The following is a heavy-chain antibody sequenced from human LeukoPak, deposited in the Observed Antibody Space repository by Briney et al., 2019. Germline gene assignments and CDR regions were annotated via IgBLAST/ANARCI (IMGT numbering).Heavy chain of an antibody. CDR1: GFTFSSYA. V-gene: IGHV3-23*01. J-gene: IGHJ4*02. CDR3: AKAALRYQLLSSLDY. CDR2: ISGSGAST. Sequence: PGGSLRLSCAASGFTFSSYAINWARQAPGKGLERVSAISGSGASTYYADSVKGRFTISRDNSKNTLYLQMNSLRAEDTAIYHCAKAALRYQLLSSLDYWGQGTLVTVSS. D-gene: IGHD2-2*01.